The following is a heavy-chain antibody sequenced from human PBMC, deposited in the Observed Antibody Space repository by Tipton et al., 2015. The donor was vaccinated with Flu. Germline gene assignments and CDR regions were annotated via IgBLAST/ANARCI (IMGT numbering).Heavy chain of an antibody. Sequence: TLSLTCSVSGGSVSSASYYWNWIRQPAGKGLEWIGRISTSGSTNYNAFLESRVTLSRDTSKNHISLRLRSATAADTGGDAFDMWGRGIMVFVSS. CDR2: ISTSGST. CDR1: GGSVSSASYY. V-gene: IGHV4-61*02. CDR3: DM. J-gene: IGHJ3*02.